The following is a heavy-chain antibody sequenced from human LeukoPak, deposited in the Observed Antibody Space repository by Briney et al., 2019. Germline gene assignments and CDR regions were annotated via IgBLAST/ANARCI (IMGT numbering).Heavy chain of an antibody. CDR2: INHSGST. Sequence: PSETLSLTCAVYGGSFSGYYWSWIRQPPGKGLEWIGEINHSGSTNYNPSLESRVTISVDTSKNQFSLKLSSVTAADTAVYYCARDGGITMVRGVIGNWFDPWGQGTLVTVSS. D-gene: IGHD3-10*01. CDR3: ARDGGITMVRGVIGNWFDP. J-gene: IGHJ5*02. CDR1: GGSFSGYY. V-gene: IGHV4-34*01.